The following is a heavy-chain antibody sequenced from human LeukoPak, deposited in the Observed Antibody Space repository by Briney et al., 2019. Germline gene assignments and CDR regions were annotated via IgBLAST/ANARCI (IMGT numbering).Heavy chain of an antibody. V-gene: IGHV3-23*01. CDR3: AKTAGTQLNYFDY. CDR1: GFTFSNYA. Sequence: GGSLRLSCAASGFTFSNYAMSWVRQAPGKGLEWVSTISGSGGGTYYADSVKGRFTISRDNSKNTLYLQMNSLRAEDTAVYYCAKTAGTQLNYFDYWGQGTLVTVSS. J-gene: IGHJ4*02. D-gene: IGHD6-19*01. CDR2: ISGSGGGT.